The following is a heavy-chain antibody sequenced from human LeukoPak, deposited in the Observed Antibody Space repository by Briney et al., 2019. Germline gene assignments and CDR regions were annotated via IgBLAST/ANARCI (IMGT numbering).Heavy chain of an antibody. J-gene: IGHJ5*02. CDR2: INPNCGDT. CDR1: GCTFSSYY. D-gene: IGHD4-17*01. CDR3: ARDPGTVPTVGWSDP. Sequence: ASVKVSCKASGCTFSSYYMSWVRQAPGQGLEWMGWINPNCGDTNYAQNFQGRVTMTRDTSITTAYMELTSLRSDDTAVYYCARDPGTVPTVGWSDPWGQGTLVTVSS. V-gene: IGHV1-2*02.